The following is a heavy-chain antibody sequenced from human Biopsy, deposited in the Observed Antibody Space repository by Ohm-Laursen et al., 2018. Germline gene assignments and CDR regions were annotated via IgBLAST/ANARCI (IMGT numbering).Heavy chain of an antibody. CDR1: GFTFPSFT. CDR2: ISGSGGNT. CDR3: AKCMTYSGDGIDY. V-gene: IGHV3-23*01. J-gene: IGHJ4*02. Sequence: SLRLSCAASGFTFPSFTMSWVRQAPGKGLQWVSGISGSGGNTYYADSARGRFNISRDNSKSRLYLQMTGLRAEDSALYYCAKCMTYSGDGIDYWGQGTLVTVSS. D-gene: IGHD5-12*01.